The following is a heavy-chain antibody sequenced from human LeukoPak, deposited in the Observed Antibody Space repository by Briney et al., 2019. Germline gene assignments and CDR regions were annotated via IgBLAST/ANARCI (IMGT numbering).Heavy chain of an antibody. CDR3: ARDKFRYGSGGLEY. Sequence: ASVKVSCKASGYTFTGYYMHWVRQAPGQGLEWMGWINPNSGGTNYAQKFQGRVTMTRDTSISTAYMELSRLRSDDTAVYYCARDKFRYGSGGLEYWGQGILVTVSS. CDR1: GYTFTGYY. J-gene: IGHJ4*02. V-gene: IGHV1-2*02. D-gene: IGHD3-10*01. CDR2: INPNSGGT.